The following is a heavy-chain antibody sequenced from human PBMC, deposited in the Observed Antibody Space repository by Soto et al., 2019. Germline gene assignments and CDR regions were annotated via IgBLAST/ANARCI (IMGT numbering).Heavy chain of an antibody. J-gene: IGHJ4*02. CDR3: AREEGISDWHAFDY. Sequence: ASVKVSCKASGYPFTDYGISWVRHAPGQGLEWMGWISTYNGNTIYAQKIQGRVTMTTDTSTTTAYVELRSLRSDDTAVYYCAREEGISDWHAFDYWGQGTLVTVSS. CDR1: GYPFTDYG. V-gene: IGHV1-18*04. D-gene: IGHD6-19*01. CDR2: ISTYNGNT.